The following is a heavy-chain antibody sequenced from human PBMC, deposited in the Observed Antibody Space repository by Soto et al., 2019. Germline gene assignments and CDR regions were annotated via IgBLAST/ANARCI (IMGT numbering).Heavy chain of an antibody. D-gene: IGHD6-19*01. CDR2: MNPKSGNT. J-gene: IGHJ5*02. Sequence: QVQLVQSGAEVEKPGASVKVSCKASGYTFTSYDINWVRQATGQGLEWMGWMNPKSGNTGYAQKFKGRVTMTRNTSISTAYMELSSLRSGDTAVYYCARARGADTRGGTRWFDPWGQGTLVTVSS. CDR3: ARARGADTRGGTRWFDP. V-gene: IGHV1-8*01. CDR1: GYTFTSYD.